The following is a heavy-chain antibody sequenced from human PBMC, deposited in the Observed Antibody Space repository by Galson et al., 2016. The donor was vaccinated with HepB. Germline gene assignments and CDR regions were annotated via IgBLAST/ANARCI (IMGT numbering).Heavy chain of an antibody. CDR3: VTSQGN. V-gene: IGHV3-7*03. J-gene: IGHJ4*02. CDR1: GLKFSTYW. CDR2: INPDGNEK. Sequence: SLRLSCAVSGLKFSTYWMTWVHQAPGKGLEWVATINPDGNEKAYVDSVKGRFTMSRDNAKDSLHLQMNSLRAEDTGVYYCVTSQGNWGQGTLFSVSS.